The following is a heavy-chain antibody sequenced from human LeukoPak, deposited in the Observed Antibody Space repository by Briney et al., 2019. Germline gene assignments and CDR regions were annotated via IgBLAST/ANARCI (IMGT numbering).Heavy chain of an antibody. V-gene: IGHV1-2*02. D-gene: IGHD3-22*01. J-gene: IGHJ4*02. CDR2: INPNSGGT. CDR3: ARGYYDSSGYYYFDY. Sequence: ASVKVSCKASGYTFTGYYMHWVRQAPGQGLEWMGWINPNSGGTNYAQKFQGRVTMTRDTSISTAYMELSRLRSDDTGVYYCARGYYDSSGYYYFDYWGQGTLVTVSS. CDR1: GYTFTGYY.